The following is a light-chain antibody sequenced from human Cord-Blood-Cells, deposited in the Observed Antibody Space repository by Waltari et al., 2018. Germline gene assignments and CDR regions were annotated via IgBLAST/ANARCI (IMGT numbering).Light chain of an antibody. J-gene: IGKJ4*01. V-gene: IGKV1-39*01. Sequence: DIQMTQSPSSLSASVGDRVTITCRASQSISSYLNWYQQKPGKAPELLIYAASSLESGVPSRFSGSGSGTDFTLTISSLQPKDFATYYCQQSYSTPRTFGGGTKVEIK. CDR3: QQSYSTPRT. CDR1: QSISSY. CDR2: AAS.